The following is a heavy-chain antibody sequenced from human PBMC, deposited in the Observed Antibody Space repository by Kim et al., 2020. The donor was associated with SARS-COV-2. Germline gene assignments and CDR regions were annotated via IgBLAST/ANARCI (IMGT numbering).Heavy chain of an antibody. CDR1: GFTFSSFE. V-gene: IGHV3-48*03. D-gene: IGHD6-6*01. CDR3: ARDKGVSSSFDY. J-gene: IGHJ4*02. CDR2: ISGSGTI. Sequence: GGSLRLSCAASGFTFSSFEMNWVRQAPGKGLEWVSYISGSGTIHYADSVKGRFTISRDNAKNSLYLQMNSLRAEDTAVYYCARDKGVSSSFDYWGQGTLVTVSS.